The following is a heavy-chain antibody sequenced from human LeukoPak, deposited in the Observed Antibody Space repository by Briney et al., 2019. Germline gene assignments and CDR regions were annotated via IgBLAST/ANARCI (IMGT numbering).Heavy chain of an antibody. CDR1: GGSFSSEA. V-gene: IGHV1-69*05. Sequence: SVKVSCXAFGGSFSSEAISWVRQAPGQGLEWMGGIIPIFGTANYAQKFQGRVTITTDESTSTAYMEVSSLRSEDTAVYYCGRKAGDCGGGTCYSIDYWGQGTLVTVSS. CDR3: GRKAGDCGGGTCYSIDY. CDR2: IIPIFGTA. J-gene: IGHJ4*02. D-gene: IGHD2-15*01.